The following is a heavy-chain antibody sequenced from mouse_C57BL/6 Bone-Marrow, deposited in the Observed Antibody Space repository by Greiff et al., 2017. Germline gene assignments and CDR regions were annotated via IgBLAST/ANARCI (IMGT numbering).Heavy chain of an antibody. J-gene: IGHJ4*01. CDR1: GFNIKDDY. V-gene: IGHV14-4*01. CDR3: TTGDYSMDY. D-gene: IGHD1-1*01. Sequence: EVQLQQSGAEFVRPGASVKLSCTASGFNIKDDYMHWVKQRPEQGLEWIGWIDPENGDTEYASKFQGKATITADTSSNTAYLQLSSLTSEDTAVYYCTTGDYSMDYWGQGTSVTVSS. CDR2: IDPENGDT.